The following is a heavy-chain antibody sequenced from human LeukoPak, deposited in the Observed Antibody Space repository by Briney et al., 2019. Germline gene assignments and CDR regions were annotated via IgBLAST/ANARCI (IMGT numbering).Heavy chain of an antibody. Sequence: GGSLRLSCAASGFTFSSYWMSWVRQAPGKGLEWVANIKHDGSENYYVDSVEGRFTISRDNAKNSLYLQMNSLRAEDTALYYCARVAAAGFDYWGQGTLVTVSS. CDR2: IKHDGSEN. J-gene: IGHJ4*02. D-gene: IGHD6-13*01. V-gene: IGHV3-7*01. CDR3: ARVAAAGFDY. CDR1: GFTFSSYW.